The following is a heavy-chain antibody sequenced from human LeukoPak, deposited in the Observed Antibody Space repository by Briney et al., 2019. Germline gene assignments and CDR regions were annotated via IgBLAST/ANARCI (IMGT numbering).Heavy chain of an antibody. CDR1: GFTFSIYA. V-gene: IGHV3-23*01. J-gene: IGHJ6*02. Sequence: PGGSLRLSCAASGFTFSIYAMSWVRQAPGKGLDWVSAISGSGNSTYYADSVKGRFTVSRDNSKNTLYLQMNSLRAEDTAIYYCAKGRNDNFYYYAMDVWGQGTTVTVSS. CDR3: AKGRNDNFYYYAMDV. CDR2: ISGSGNST.